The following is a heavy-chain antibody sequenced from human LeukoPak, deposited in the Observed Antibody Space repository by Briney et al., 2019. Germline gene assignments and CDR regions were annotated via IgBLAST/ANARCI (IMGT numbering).Heavy chain of an antibody. D-gene: IGHD2-15*01. CDR1: GFTFSSYG. V-gene: IGHV3-30*03. Sequence: QPGGSLRLSCAASGFTFSSYGMHWVRQAPGKGLEWVAMISYDGSDKYYAESVKGRFTISRDNSKNTLYLQMNSLRDEDTAMYSCATLLLGVGGDYWGQGTLVTVSS. CDR3: ATLLLGVGGDY. CDR2: ISYDGSDK. J-gene: IGHJ4*02.